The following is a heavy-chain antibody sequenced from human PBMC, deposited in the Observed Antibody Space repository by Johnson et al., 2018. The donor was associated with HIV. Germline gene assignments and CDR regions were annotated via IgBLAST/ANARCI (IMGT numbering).Heavy chain of an antibody. CDR2: IYSGGST. CDR3: ARISSGRSLFGGGVSAFDI. J-gene: IGHJ3*02. CDR1: GFIVSSNY. Sequence: VQLVESGGGLVQPGGSLRLSCAASGFIVSSNYMSWVRQAPGKGLEWVSGIYSGGSTYYADSVKGRFTISRDNSKNKLYLQMNSLRAEDTAVYYCARISSGRSLFGGGVSAFDIWGQGTMVTVSS. V-gene: IGHV3-66*02. D-gene: IGHD6-19*01.